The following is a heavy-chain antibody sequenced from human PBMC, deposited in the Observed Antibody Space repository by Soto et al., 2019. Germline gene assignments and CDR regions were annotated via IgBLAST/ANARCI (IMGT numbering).Heavy chain of an antibody. V-gene: IGHV4-39*01. J-gene: IGHJ4*02. CDR2: IDYNGVT. CDR1: GGSIYRSGYY. Sequence: SETLSLTCTVSGGSIYRSGYYWGWIRQPPGRGLEWIGNIDYNGVTYSNPSLKSRVAISRDTSKNQFSLKLTSVTAADTALYYCGKVLVGATGHTDSDSWGPGTLVTVSS. D-gene: IGHD2-15*01. CDR3: GKVLVGATGHTDSDS.